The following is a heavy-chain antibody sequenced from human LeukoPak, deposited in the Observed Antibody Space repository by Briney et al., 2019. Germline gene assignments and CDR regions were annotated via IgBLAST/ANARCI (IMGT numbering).Heavy chain of an antibody. V-gene: IGHV4-61*02. CDR1: GGSISSGSYY. D-gene: IGHD6-6*01. CDR2: IYTSGST. J-gene: IGHJ4*02. CDR3: ARGASSIAARPVDY. Sequence: SETLSLTCTVSGGSISSGSYYWSWIRQPAGKGLEWIGRIYTSGSTNYNPSLKSRVTISVDTSKNQFSLKLSSVTAADTAVYYCARGASSIAARPVDYWGQGTLVTVSS.